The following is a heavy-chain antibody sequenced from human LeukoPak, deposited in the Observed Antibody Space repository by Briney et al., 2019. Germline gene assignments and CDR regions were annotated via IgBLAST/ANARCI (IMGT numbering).Heavy chain of an antibody. CDR3: ARRYSGMDV. J-gene: IGHJ6*02. CDR2: IYPGDSDT. Sequence: GESLKISCKGSGYNFNTYWVAWVRQLPGKGLEWMGIIYPGDSDTRYSPSFQGQVTISADKSISTAYLQWSSLKASDTAMYYCARRYSGMDVWGQGTTVTVSS. CDR1: GYNFNTYW. V-gene: IGHV5-51*01.